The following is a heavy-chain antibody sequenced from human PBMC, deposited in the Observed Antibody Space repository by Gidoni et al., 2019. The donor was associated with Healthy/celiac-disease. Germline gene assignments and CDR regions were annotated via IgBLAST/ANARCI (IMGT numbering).Heavy chain of an antibody. CDR1: VGSINFYY. CDR2: IHYTGST. CDR3: ARGQPTANGYFGHYGMDV. D-gene: IGHD3-9*01. Sequence: QVQLQESGPGLVKLSETLSPTCPVSVGSINFYYWSRIRQHPGKGLEWIGYIHYTGSTNYNPYIESRATILLDTSKNQVSLRLTSVTAADTAVYYCARGQPTANGYFGHYGMDVWGQGTTVTVSS. J-gene: IGHJ6*02. V-gene: IGHV4-59*01.